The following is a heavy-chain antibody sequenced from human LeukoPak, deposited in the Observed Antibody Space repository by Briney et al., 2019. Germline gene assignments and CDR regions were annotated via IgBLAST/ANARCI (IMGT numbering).Heavy chain of an antibody. V-gene: IGHV4-38-2*02. CDR1: GYSTSSGYY. CDR2: IYHSGST. J-gene: IGHJ5*02. CDR3: ARWVYGSGINWFDP. Sequence: SETLSLTCTVSGYSTSSGYYWGWIRQPPGKGLEWIGSIYHSGSTYYNPSLKGRVTISVDTSKNQFSLKLSSVTAADTAVYYCARWVYGSGINWFDPWGQGTLVTVSS. D-gene: IGHD3-10*01.